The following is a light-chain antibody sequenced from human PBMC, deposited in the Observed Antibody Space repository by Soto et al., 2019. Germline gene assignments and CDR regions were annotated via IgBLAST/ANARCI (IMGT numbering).Light chain of an antibody. CDR1: DGIRTW. CDR2: AAS. J-gene: IGKJ4*01. V-gene: IGKV1-39*01. Sequence: DSQMTQSPSTLSPSLGDRVTITCRASDGIRTWLAWYQHKPGKAPKLLTYAASSFQSGVPSRFRGSLSGTDFTLTISSLQPKHFATYYCQQSYSTPLTFGGGTKVDIK. CDR3: QQSYSTPLT.